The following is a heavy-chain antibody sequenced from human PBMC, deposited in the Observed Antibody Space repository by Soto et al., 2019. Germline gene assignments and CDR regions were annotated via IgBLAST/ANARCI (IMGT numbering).Heavy chain of an antibody. J-gene: IGHJ4*02. CDR1: GGSISSSSYY. V-gene: IGHV4-39*02. Sequence: SETLSLPCTVSGGSISSSSYYWVWISQPPGKGLEWIGSIYYSGSTYYTPALKRRVTISVDTSKNHFSLRLSSVTAADPAIYYCASPPDWGSGSNRGQGTLVTVS. D-gene: IGHD3-10*01. CDR3: ASPPDWGSGSN. CDR2: IYYSGST.